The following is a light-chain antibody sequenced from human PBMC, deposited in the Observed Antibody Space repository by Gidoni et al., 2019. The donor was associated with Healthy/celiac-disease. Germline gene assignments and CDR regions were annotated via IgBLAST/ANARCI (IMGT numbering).Light chain of an antibody. V-gene: IGKV4-1*01. Sequence: DIVMTPSPASLAVSLGERSTINCKSSQSVLYSSNNKNYLAWYQQKPGQPPKLLIYWEATRESGVPDRFSGSGSGTDVTLNISSLQDEDVAVYYWKQYYRTPWTLGQGTKVEIK. CDR1: QSVLYSSNNKNY. J-gene: IGKJ1*01. CDR3: KQYYRTPWT. CDR2: WEA.